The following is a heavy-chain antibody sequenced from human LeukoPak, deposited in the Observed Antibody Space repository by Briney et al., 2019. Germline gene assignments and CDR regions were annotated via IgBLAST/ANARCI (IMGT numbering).Heavy chain of an antibody. CDR1: GYTFTSYG. V-gene: IGHV1-18*01. D-gene: IGHD3-3*01. CDR3: ARDLRLTIFGVVAIDY. Sequence: ASVKVSCKASGYTFTSYGISWVRQAPGQGLEWMGWISAYNGNTNYAQKLQGRVTMTTDASTSTAYMELRSLRSDDTAVYYCARDLRLTIFGVVAIDYWGQGTLVTVSS. J-gene: IGHJ4*02. CDR2: ISAYNGNT.